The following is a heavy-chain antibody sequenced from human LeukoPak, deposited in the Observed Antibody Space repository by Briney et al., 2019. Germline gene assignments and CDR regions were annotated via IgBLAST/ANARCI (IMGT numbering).Heavy chain of an antibody. J-gene: IGHJ6*04. Sequence: GASVKVSCKASGYTFTSYGISWVRQAPGQGLEWMGWVSAYNGNTNYAQKLQGRVTMTTDTSTSTAYMELRSLRSDDTAVYYCARDPPPLLWFGELSPYYYRMELWGKGTTVTVSS. CDR1: GYTFTSYG. V-gene: IGHV1-18*04. D-gene: IGHD3-10*01. CDR3: ARDPPPLLWFGELSPYYYRMEL. CDR2: VSAYNGNT.